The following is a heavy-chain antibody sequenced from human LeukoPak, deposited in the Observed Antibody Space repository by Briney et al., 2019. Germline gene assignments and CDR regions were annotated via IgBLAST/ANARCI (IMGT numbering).Heavy chain of an antibody. CDR3: ASTQLWSALDYYGMDV. CDR2: IYSGGST. CDR1: GFTVSSNY. J-gene: IGHJ6*02. D-gene: IGHD5-18*01. Sequence: GGSLRLSCVASGFTVSSNYMSWVRQAPGKGLEWVSVIYSGGSTYYADSVKGRFTISRDNSKNTLYLQMNSLRAEDTAVYYCASTQLWSALDYYGMDVWGQGTTVTVSS. V-gene: IGHV3-53*01.